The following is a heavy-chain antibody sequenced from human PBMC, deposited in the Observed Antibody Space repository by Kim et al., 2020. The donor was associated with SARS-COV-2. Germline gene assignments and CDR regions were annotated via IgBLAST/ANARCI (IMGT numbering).Heavy chain of an antibody. CDR3: ARHEAYYGSGSYSPFDY. V-gene: IGHV4-39*01. CDR1: GGSISSSSYY. Sequence: SQTLSLTCTVSGGSISSSSYYWGWIRQPPGKGLEWIGSIYYSGSTYYNPSLKSRVTISVDTSKNQFSLKLSSVTAADTAVYYCARHEAYYGSGSYSPFDYWGQGTLVTVSS. D-gene: IGHD3-10*01. CDR2: IYYSGST. J-gene: IGHJ4*02.